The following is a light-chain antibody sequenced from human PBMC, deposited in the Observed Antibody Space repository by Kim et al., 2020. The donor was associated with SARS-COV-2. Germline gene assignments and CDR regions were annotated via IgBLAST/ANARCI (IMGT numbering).Light chain of an antibody. V-gene: IGLV2-11*01. J-gene: IGLJ3*02. Sequence: QSRTVSCTGTRSHVGGYNSVSCYQPHPGKAPTLMIYDVSKRPSGVPDRFSGSKSGNTASLTISGLQAEDEADYYCCSYAGSYTWVFGGGTQLTVL. CDR2: DVS. CDR1: RSHVGGYNS. CDR3: CSYAGSYTWV.